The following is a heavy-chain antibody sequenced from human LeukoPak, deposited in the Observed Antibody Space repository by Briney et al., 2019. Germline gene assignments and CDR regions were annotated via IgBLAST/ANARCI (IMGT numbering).Heavy chain of an antibody. CDR1: GGSFSGYY. CDR3: ARHQWLPAFDV. J-gene: IGHJ3*01. CDR2: INHSGST. D-gene: IGHD6-19*01. V-gene: IGHV4-34*01. Sequence: PSETLSLTCAVYGGSFSGYYWSWIRQPPGKGLEWIGEINHSGSTNYNPSFKSRVTISVDTSKNQFSLKLSSVTAADTAVYYCARHQWLPAFDVWGQGTMVTVSS.